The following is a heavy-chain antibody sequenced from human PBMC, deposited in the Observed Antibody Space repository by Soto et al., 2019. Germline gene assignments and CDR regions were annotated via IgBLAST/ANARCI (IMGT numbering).Heavy chain of an antibody. Sequence: QVQLQESGPGLVKPSETLSLTCTVSGGSISSYYWSWIRQPPGKGLEWIGYIYYSGSTNYNPSLNRRVTRSVHTSKNQFSLKLSSVTAADTAVYYCARRWGAAVDYWGQGTLVTVSS. D-gene: IGHD1-26*01. CDR2: IYYSGST. V-gene: IGHV4-59*08. CDR1: GGSISSYY. CDR3: ARRWGAAVDY. J-gene: IGHJ4*02.